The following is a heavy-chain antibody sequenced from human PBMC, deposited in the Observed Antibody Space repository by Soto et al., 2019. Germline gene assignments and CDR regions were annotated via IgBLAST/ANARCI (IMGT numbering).Heavy chain of an antibody. J-gene: IGHJ4*01. CDR2: IDWEEEK. D-gene: IGHD1-7*01. CDR3: TRSTNWNYEYSFDY. Sequence: GPTLVNPKQTLILTCAFSGFSLSRKGMSVSWIRQPPGKALEFLALIDWEEEKFYSPSLRTRLTVSKDTSKSQVVLTLTNVDPVDTATYYCTRSTNWNYEYSFDYCGHGTLVTSPQ. V-gene: IGHV2-70*01. CDR1: GFSLSRKGMS.